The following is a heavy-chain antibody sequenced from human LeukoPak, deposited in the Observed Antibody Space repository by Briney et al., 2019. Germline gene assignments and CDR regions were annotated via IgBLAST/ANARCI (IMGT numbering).Heavy chain of an antibody. D-gene: IGHD1-1*01. J-gene: IGHJ4*02. Sequence: PGGSLRLSCAASAFNFRAYAMHWVRQAPGKGLEWVAVIWFDGSNKYYTDSVKGRFTISRDNSKDTLYLQMNNLRAEDTAVYYCAREQYRSFDYWGRGTLVTVSS. CDR1: AFNFRAYA. CDR2: IWFDGSNK. V-gene: IGHV3-33*01. CDR3: AREQYRSFDY.